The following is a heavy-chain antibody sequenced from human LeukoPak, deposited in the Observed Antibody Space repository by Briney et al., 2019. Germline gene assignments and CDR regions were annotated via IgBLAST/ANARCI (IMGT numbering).Heavy chain of an antibody. Sequence: GGSLRLSCAASGGTFSSYAMSWVRQAPGKGLGWVSAISGSGGSTYYADSVKGRFTISRDNSKNTLYLQMNSLRAEDTAVYYCAIIDDYGDYGGYWGKGTLVTVSS. CDR3: AIIDDYGDYGGY. D-gene: IGHD4-17*01. CDR1: GGTFSSYA. J-gene: IGHJ4*02. V-gene: IGHV3-23*01. CDR2: ISGSGGST.